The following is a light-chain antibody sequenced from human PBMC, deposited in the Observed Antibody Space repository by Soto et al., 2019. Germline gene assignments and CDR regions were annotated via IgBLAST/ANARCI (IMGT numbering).Light chain of an antibody. J-gene: IGLJ2*01. Sequence: QAVVTQRPSVSGAPGQRVTISCTGSSSNIGAGYDVHWYQQLPGTAPKLLIYGNSNRPSGVPDRFSGSKSGTSASLAITGLQAEDEADYYCQSYDSSLSGVVFGGGTKLTVL. CDR1: SSNIGAGYD. V-gene: IGLV1-40*01. CDR2: GNS. CDR3: QSYDSSLSGVV.